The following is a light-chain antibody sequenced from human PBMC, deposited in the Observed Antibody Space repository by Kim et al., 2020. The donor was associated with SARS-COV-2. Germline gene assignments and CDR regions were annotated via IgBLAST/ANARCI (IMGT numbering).Light chain of an antibody. J-gene: IGKJ2*01. Sequence: LSPGERSTLACRASQGDSHYFAWYQQKTGQAPKLLVYDASSRATCIPDRFSGSGSGTDFTLTISRLEPEDFAVYYCQQYASSPPETFGLGTKVEI. CDR1: QGDSHY. CDR3: QQYASSPPET. V-gene: IGKV3-20*01. CDR2: DAS.